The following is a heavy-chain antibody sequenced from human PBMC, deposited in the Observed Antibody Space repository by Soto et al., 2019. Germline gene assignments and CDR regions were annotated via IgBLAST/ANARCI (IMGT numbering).Heavy chain of an antibody. CDR2: ISSRSTYT. J-gene: IGHJ4*02. Sequence: QVQLVESGGGLVKPGGSLRLSCAASGFTFSDFYMTWIRQAPGKGLEWISDISSRSTYTNYSDSVKGRFTISRDNAQNSLHLQMNSLRAEDTAVYYCGRLQGTTSIAYWGQGTLVTVSS. D-gene: IGHD2-2*01. CDR1: GFTFSDFY. V-gene: IGHV3-11*05. CDR3: GRLQGTTSIAY.